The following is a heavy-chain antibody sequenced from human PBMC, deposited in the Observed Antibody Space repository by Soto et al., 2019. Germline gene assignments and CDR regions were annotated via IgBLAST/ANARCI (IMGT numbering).Heavy chain of an antibody. CDR2: ISYDGTNK. J-gene: IGHJ6*02. Sequence: PGGSLRLSCAASGFTFSSYAMHWVRQPPGKGLEWVAVISYDGTNKFYTDSVKGRFTISRDNTKNTMTLQMNSLRGEDTGVYFCARPSLPAGRPEPKYYYYYGLDVWGQGSTVTVYS. D-gene: IGHD1-26*01. CDR1: GFTFSSYA. CDR3: ARPSLPAGRPEPKYYYYYGLDV. V-gene: IGHV3-30-3*01.